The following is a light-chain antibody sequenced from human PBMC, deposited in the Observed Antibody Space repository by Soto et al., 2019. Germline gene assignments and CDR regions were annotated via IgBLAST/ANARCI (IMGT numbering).Light chain of an antibody. CDR3: QQYNSYSRT. CDR1: QSISDL. J-gene: IGKJ1*01. CDR2: KTS. V-gene: IGKV1-5*03. Sequence: DIQMTQSPSTLSASVGDRVTITCRASQSISDLLAWYQQKQGKAPKLLIYKTSSLESGVPSRFSGGGSGTEFTLTISSLQPDDFATYYCQQYNSYSRTFGQGTKVEIK.